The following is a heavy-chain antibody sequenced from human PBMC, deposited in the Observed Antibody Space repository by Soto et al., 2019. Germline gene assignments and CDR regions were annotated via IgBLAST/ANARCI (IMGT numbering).Heavy chain of an antibody. V-gene: IGHV4-39*01. CDR3: GIRDELPVSAFLLNRSSDL. CDR2: IFYSGST. D-gene: IGHD1-26*01. Sequence: RQHPGKGLEWIGSIFYSGSTYYNPSLKSRVTISVDTSKNQFSLKLSSVTAAFFFQAEDGIRDELPVSAFLLNRSSDL. J-gene: IGHJ2*01.